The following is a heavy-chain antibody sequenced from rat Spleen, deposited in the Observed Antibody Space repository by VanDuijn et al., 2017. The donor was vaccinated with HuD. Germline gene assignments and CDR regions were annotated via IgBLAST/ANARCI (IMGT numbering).Heavy chain of an antibody. D-gene: IGHD1-12*02. J-gene: IGHJ2*01. Sequence: EVQLVESGGGLVQPGRSMSLSCATSGFIFSNYYMVWVRQAPTKGLEWVASITPGGAITSYRDSVKGRFTISRDTAKSTLYLQMDSLRSEDTATYYCARHGYDGSYYYWDYWGQGVMVTVSS. CDR1: GFIFSNYY. V-gene: IGHV5-25*01. CDR3: ARHGYDGSYYYWDY. CDR2: ITPGGAIT.